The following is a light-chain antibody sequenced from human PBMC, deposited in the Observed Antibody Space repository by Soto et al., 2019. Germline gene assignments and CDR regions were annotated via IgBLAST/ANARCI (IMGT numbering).Light chain of an antibody. CDR1: QSLSSW. CDR2: DAS. Sequence: DIQMTQSPSTLSASVGDSVTITCRASQSLSSWLAWYQQKPGTAPKLLIYDASILESGVPSRFSGSGSGTEFTLTISSLQHDDFATYYCQQYNSYWGTFGQGTKVEIK. V-gene: IGKV1-5*01. J-gene: IGKJ1*01. CDR3: QQYNSYWGT.